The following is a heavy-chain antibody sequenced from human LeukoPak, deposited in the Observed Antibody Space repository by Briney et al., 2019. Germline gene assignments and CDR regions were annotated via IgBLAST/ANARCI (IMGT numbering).Heavy chain of an antibody. D-gene: IGHD3-10*01. V-gene: IGHV3-73*01. CDR2: IRSTANGYAT. Sequence: GGSLRLSCAASGFTFSGSALHWVRQASGKGLEWVGRIRSTANGYATAYAASVKGRFTISRDDSKNTAYLQMDGLKTEDTAVYYCTGNYYGSGSYADFDYWGQGTLVTVSS. J-gene: IGHJ4*02. CDR1: GFTFSGSA. CDR3: TGNYYGSGSYADFDY.